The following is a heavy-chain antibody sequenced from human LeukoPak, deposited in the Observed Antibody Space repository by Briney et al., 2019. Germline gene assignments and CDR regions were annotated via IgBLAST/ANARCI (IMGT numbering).Heavy chain of an antibody. D-gene: IGHD5-18*01. CDR1: GYTFTSYD. CDR3: ASVRGGYSYGPWYYYGMDV. J-gene: IGHJ6*02. V-gene: IGHV1-8*01. CDR2: MNPNSGNT. Sequence: ASVKVSCKASGYTFTSYDINWVRQATGQGLEWMGWMNPNSGNTGYAQKFQGRVTMTRNTSISTAYMELSSLRSEDTAVYYCASVRGGYSYGPWYYYGMDVWGQGTTVTVSS.